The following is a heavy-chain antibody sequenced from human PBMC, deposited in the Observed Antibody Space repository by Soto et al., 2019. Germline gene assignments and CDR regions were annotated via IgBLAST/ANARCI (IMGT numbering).Heavy chain of an antibody. CDR1: GGTFSSYA. CDR3: SGIAAPLYYYGIDV. V-gene: IGHV1-69*12. CDR2: IIPIFGTP. J-gene: IGHJ6*02. D-gene: IGHD6-13*01. Sequence: QVQLVQSGAEVKKPGSSVKVSCKASGGTFSSYAISWVRQAPGQGLEWMGGIIPIFGTPNYAQKFQGRVTLTADESTSTAYMELSSLRSEDTAVYYCSGIAAPLYYYGIDVWGQGTTVTVSS.